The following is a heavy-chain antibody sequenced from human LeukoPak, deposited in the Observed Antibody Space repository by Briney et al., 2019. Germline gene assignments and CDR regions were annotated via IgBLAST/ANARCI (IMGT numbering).Heavy chain of an antibody. D-gene: IGHD6-13*01. CDR3: ATDREAALGAFDI. CDR2: FDPEDDRG. V-gene: IGHV1-24*01. CDR1: GYRLTELY. J-gene: IGHJ3*02. Sequence: ASVKVSCKVSGYRLTELYIYWVRQAPGEGPEWMGGFDPEDDRGIYAQKFQGRVTMTEDTSTNTAYMELSSLRSEDSAMYYCATDREAALGAFDIWGQGAMVTVSS.